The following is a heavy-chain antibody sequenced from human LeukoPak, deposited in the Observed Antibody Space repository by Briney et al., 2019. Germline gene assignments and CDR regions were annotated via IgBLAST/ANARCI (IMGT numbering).Heavy chain of an antibody. CDR1: GFTFSSYG. Sequence: GGSLRLSCAASGFTFSSYGMHWVRQAPGKGLEWVAVIWYDGSNKYYADSVKGRFTISRDNSKNTLYLQMNSLGAEDTAVYYCARPQLRYFDWYLYGMDVWGQGTTVTVSS. CDR2: IWYDGSNK. CDR3: ARPQLRYFDWYLYGMDV. V-gene: IGHV3-33*01. D-gene: IGHD3-9*01. J-gene: IGHJ6*02.